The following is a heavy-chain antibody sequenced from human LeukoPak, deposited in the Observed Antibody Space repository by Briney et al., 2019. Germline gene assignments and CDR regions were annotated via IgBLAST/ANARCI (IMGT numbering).Heavy chain of an antibody. Sequence: GGSLRLSCAASGFTFSSYSMNRVRQAPGKGLEWVSCISSGSSYTYYADSVKGRFTISRDNAKNSLYLQMNSLRAEDTAVYYCAGSTVAYWGQGTLVTVSS. V-gene: IGHV3-21*01. CDR1: GFTFSSYS. CDR3: AGSTVAY. J-gene: IGHJ4*02. CDR2: ISSGSSYT. D-gene: IGHD6-19*01.